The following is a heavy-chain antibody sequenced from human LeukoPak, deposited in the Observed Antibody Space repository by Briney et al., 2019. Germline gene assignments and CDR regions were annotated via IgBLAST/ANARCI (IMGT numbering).Heavy chain of an antibody. CDR3: AVSGYCSSTSCYRLGY. J-gene: IGHJ4*02. Sequence: SETLSLTCAVYGGSFSCYYWSWIRQPPGKGLEWIGEINHSGSTNYNPSLKSRVTISVDTSKNQFSLKLSSVTAADTAVYYCAVSGYCSSTSCYRLGYWGQGTLVTVSS. CDR1: GGSFSCYY. CDR2: INHSGST. V-gene: IGHV4-34*01. D-gene: IGHD2-2*01.